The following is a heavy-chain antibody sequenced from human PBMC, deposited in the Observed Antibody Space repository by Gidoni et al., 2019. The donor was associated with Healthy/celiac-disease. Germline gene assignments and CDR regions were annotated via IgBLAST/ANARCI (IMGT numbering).Heavy chain of an antibody. D-gene: IGHD3-9*01. CDR3: ARDSLPEGLRYFDWLRTAGGFDP. Sequence: QVQLVQSGAEVKKPGASVKVSCKASGYTFTSYGISWVRQAPGQGLEWMGWISAYNGNTNYAHKLQGRVTMTTDTSTSTAYMELRSLRSDDTAVYYCARDSLPEGLRYFDWLRTAGGFDPWGQGTLVTVSS. J-gene: IGHJ5*02. V-gene: IGHV1-18*04. CDR2: ISAYNGNT. CDR1: GYTFTSYG.